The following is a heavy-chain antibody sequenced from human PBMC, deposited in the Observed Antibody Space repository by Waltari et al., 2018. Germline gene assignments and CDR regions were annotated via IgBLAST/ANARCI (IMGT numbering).Heavy chain of an antibody. V-gene: IGHV1-46*01. CDR2: INPSGGST. D-gene: IGHD4-4*01. CDR1: GYTFTSYY. J-gene: IGHJ4*02. Sequence: QVQLVQSGAEVKKPGASVKVSCKASGYTFTSYYMHWVRQAPGQGLEWMGIINPSGGSTSYAQKFQGRVTITADESSSTAYMELSSLRSEDTAVYYCAREGRRGYSNPFDYWGQGTLVTVSS. CDR3: AREGRRGYSNPFDY.